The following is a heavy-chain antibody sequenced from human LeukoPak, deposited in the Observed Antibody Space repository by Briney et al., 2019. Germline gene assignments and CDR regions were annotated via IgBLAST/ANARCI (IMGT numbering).Heavy chain of an antibody. Sequence: SETLSLTCTVSGGSISSYYWSWIRQPPGKGLEWIGYIYYSGSTNYNPSLKSRVTISVDTSKNQFSLKLSSVTAADTAVYYCARDSPDSSGSDAFDIWGQGTMVTVSS. D-gene: IGHD3-22*01. CDR1: GGSISSYY. CDR3: ARDSPDSSGSDAFDI. V-gene: IGHV4-59*01. J-gene: IGHJ3*02. CDR2: IYYSGST.